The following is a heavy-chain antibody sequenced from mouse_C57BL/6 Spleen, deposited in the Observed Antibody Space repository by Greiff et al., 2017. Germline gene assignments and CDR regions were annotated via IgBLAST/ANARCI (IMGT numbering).Heavy chain of an antibody. D-gene: IGHD2-4*01. CDR3: ERHEEGDYDYDKGYYFDY. V-gene: IGHV1-62-2*01. Sequence: VKLMESGAELVKPGASVKLSCKASGYTFTEYTIHWVKQRSGQGLEWIGWFYPGSGSIKYNEKFKDKATLTADKSSSTVYMELSRLTSEDSAVYFCERHEEGDYDYDKGYYFDYWGQGTTLTVSS. J-gene: IGHJ2*01. CDR1: GYTFTEYT. CDR2: FYPGSGSI.